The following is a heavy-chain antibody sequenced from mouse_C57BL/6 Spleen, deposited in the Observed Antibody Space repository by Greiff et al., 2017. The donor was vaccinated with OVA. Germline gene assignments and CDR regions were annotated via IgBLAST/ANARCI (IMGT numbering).Heavy chain of an antibody. J-gene: IGHJ2*01. Sequence: VQLKQSGPELVKPGASVKISCKASGYTFTDYYMNWVKQSHGKSLEWIGDINPNNGGTSYNQKFKGKATLTVDKSSSTAYMELRSLTSEDSAVYYCARVPLRYYFDYWGQGTTLTVSS. CDR3: ARVPLRYYFDY. V-gene: IGHV1-26*01. CDR2: INPNNGGT. D-gene: IGHD1-1*01. CDR1: GYTFTDYY.